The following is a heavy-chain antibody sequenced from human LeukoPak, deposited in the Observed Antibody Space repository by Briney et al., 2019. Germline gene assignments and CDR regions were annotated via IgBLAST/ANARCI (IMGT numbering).Heavy chain of an antibody. J-gene: IGHJ6*02. Sequence: GGSLRLSCAASGFSFSNFDMSWVRQAPGKGLEWVSFITDSGSSTYYADSVKGRFTISRDSSKNTLSLQMNSLRVEDTGVYFCAKSSTSQRGYYGMDVWGQGTTVTVSS. CDR3: AKSSTSQRGYYGMDV. CDR2: ITDSGSST. CDR1: GFSFSNFD. V-gene: IGHV3-23*01. D-gene: IGHD6-25*01.